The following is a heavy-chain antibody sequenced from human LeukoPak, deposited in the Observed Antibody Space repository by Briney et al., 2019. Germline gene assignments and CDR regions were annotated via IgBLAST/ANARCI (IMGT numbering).Heavy chain of an antibody. CDR3: ARDHDFWSGYYLDY. Sequence: GRSLRLSCAASGFTFSSYAMHWVRQAPGKGLEWVAVISYDGSNKYYADSGKGRFTISRDNSKNTLYLQMNSLRAEDTAVYYCARDHDFWSGYYLDYWGQGTLVTVSS. V-gene: IGHV3-30*04. CDR2: ISYDGSNK. CDR1: GFTFSSYA. J-gene: IGHJ4*02. D-gene: IGHD3-3*01.